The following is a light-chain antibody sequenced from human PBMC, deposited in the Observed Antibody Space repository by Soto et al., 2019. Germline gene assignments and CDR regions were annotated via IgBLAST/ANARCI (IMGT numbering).Light chain of an antibody. V-gene: IGKV3-11*01. CDR1: QSVSSY. CDR3: QQRSNWTGT. Sequence: EIVSTQSPGTLSLSQGERATLSCRASQSVSSYLAWYQEKTGQDPRLIIYDASNRATGIPARFSGIVSGTDFNLTLRRLETEDCAVYDGQQRSNWTGTFGQWTKVDIK. CDR2: DAS. J-gene: IGKJ1*01.